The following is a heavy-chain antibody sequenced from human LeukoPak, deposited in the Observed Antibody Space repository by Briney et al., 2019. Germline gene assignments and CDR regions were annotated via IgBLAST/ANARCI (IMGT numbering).Heavy chain of an antibody. CDR3: ARGYSNPGDRNWFDP. V-gene: IGHV1-8*03. J-gene: IGHJ5*02. Sequence: ASVKVSCKASGYTFSIYDINWVRQATGQGLEWMGWMNPNSGNTGYAQKFQGRVTITRNTSISTAYMELSSLRSEDTAVYYCARGYSNPGDRNWFDPWGQGTLVTVSS. CDR1: GYTFSIYD. D-gene: IGHD4-11*01. CDR2: MNPNSGNT.